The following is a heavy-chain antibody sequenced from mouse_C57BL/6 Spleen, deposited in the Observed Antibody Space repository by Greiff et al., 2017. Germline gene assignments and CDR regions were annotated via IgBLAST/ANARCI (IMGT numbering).Heavy chain of an antibody. D-gene: IGHD1-1*01. J-gene: IGHJ4*01. CDR1: GFTFSDYG. Sequence: EVKVVESGGGLVKPGGSLKLSCAASGFTFSDYGMHWVRQAPEKGLAGVAYISSGSSTIYYADTVKGRFTISRDNAKNTLFLQMTSLRSEDTAMYYCANYVYGGAMDYWGQGTSVTVSS. CDR3: ANYVYGGAMDY. V-gene: IGHV5-17*01. CDR2: ISSGSSTI.